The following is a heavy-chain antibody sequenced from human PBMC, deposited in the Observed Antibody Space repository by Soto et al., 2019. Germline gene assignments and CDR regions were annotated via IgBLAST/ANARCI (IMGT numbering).Heavy chain of an antibody. CDR1: GGSISSYY. J-gene: IGHJ4*02. CDR2: IYYSGST. CDR3: ARGSRFYFDY. D-gene: IGHD4-17*01. Sequence: SETLSLTCTVSGGSISSYYWSWIRQPPGKGLEWIGYIYYSGSTNYNPSLKSRVTISVDTSKNQFSLKLSSVTAADTAVYYCARGSRFYFDYWGQGTLVTVSS. V-gene: IGHV4-59*01.